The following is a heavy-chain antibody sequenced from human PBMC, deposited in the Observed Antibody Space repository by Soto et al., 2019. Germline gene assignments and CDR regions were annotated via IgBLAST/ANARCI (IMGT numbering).Heavy chain of an antibody. J-gene: IGHJ4*02. CDR1: GGSISSYY. CDR3: ATIRNDYDSSGYYYFDY. V-gene: IGHV4-59*08. Sequence: PSETLSLTCTVSGGSISSYYWSWIRQPPGKGLEWIGYIYYSGSTNYNPSLKSRVTISVDTSKNQFSLKLSSVTAADTAVYYCATIRNDYDSSGYYYFDYWGQGTLVTVS. D-gene: IGHD3-22*01. CDR2: IYYSGST.